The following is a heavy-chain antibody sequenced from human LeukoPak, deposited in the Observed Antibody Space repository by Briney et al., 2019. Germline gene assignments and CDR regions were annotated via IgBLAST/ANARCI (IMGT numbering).Heavy chain of an antibody. CDR1: GGTFSSYA. CDR3: ARAVDFDY. V-gene: IGHV1-18*01. CDR2: ISAYNGNT. J-gene: IGHJ4*02. Sequence: ASVKVSCKASGGTFSSYAISWVRQAPGQGLEWMGWISAYNGNTNYAQKLQGRVTMTIDTSTSTAYMELRSLRSDDTAVYYCARAVDFDYWGQGTLVTVSS.